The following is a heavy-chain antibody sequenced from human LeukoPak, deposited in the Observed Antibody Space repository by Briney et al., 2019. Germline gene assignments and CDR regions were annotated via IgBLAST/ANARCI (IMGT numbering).Heavy chain of an antibody. CDR3: ARDLGITIFGVAIPAREFDY. J-gene: IGHJ4*02. V-gene: IGHV1-69*04. D-gene: IGHD3-3*01. CDR2: IIPILGIA. Sequence: SVKVSCKASGGTFSSYAISWVRQAPGQGLEWMGRIIPILGIANYAQKFQGRVTITADKSTSTAYMELSSLRSEDTAVYYCARDLGITIFGVAIPAREFDYWGQGTLVTVSS. CDR1: GGTFSSYA.